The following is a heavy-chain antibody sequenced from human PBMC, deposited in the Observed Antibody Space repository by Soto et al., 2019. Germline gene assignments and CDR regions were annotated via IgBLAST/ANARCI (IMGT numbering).Heavy chain of an antibody. J-gene: IGHJ6*02. CDR3: ARGGDVNYYHGMDV. Sequence: QVQLVQSGGEVKKPGASVKLSCTASGYTFTSYGISWVRQAPGQGLEWMGWISAYNGKTNYEQNVQGRVTMTTDTSTRTAYMDLRSLRSDDTDVYYCARGGDVNYYHGMDVWGQGTKVTVSS. CDR1: GYTFTSYG. D-gene: IGHD5-12*01. V-gene: IGHV1-18*01. CDR2: ISAYNGKT.